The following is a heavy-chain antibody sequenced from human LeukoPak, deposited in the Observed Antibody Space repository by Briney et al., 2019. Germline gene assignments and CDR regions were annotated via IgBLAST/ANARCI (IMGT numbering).Heavy chain of an antibody. CDR2: IRSKANSYAT. CDR1: GFTFSGSA. J-gene: IGHJ4*02. V-gene: IGHV3-73*01. Sequence: GGSLRLSCAASGFTFSGSAMHWVRQASGKGLEWVGRIRSKANSYATAYAASVKGRFTISRDDSKNTAYLQMNSLKTEDTAVYYCTRYGYGDQLVHFDYWGQGTLVTVSS. D-gene: IGHD4-17*01. CDR3: TRYGYGDQLVHFDY.